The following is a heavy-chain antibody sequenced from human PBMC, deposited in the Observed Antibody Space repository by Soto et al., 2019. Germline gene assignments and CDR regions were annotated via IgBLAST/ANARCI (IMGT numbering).Heavy chain of an antibody. Sequence: GESLKISCKGSGYSFTSYWISWVRQMPGKGLEWMGRIDPSDSYTNYSPSFQGHVTISADKSISTAYLQWSSLKASDTAMYYCASHPSVRPAPTNWGQGTLVTVSS. CDR3: ASHPSVRPAPTN. J-gene: IGHJ4*02. V-gene: IGHV5-10-1*01. CDR2: IDPSDSYT. CDR1: GYSFTSYW. D-gene: IGHD1-1*01.